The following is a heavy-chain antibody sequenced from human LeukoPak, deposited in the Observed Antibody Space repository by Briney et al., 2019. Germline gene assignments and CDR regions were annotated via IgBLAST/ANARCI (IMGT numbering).Heavy chain of an antibody. Sequence: PGGSLRLSCAASGFSFRSYSMDWFRQAPGKGLEWVSSITGSSSYISYADSVKGRFTISRDNAENSLFLQMNSLRPEDTAVYFCAIYRLEGGETFDSWGQGTLVTVSS. CDR3: AIYRLEGGETFDS. CDR1: GFSFRSYS. J-gene: IGHJ4*02. V-gene: IGHV3-21*01. D-gene: IGHD1-1*01. CDR2: ITGSSSYI.